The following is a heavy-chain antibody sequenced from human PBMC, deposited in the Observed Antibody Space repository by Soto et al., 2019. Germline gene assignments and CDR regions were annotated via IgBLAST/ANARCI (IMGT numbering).Heavy chain of an antibody. Sequence: QVELVQSGAEMKKPGASVKVSCQASGYTFTSYGISWVRQAPGQGIEWMGWINAYNGNRNYVRKFQSRVTMTTDTSTNTAYMELTRLRSDDTAVYYCAKDEEFWRGYLRHWGQGTLVTVSS. CDR2: INAYNGNR. D-gene: IGHD3-3*01. CDR3: AKDEEFWRGYLRH. V-gene: IGHV1-18*01. J-gene: IGHJ4*02. CDR1: GYTFTSYG.